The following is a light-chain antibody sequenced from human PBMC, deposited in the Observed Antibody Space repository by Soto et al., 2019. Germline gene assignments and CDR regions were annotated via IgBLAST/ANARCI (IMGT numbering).Light chain of an antibody. V-gene: IGKV1-5*03. CDR1: QSISNS. CDR3: QHYNGYWT. CDR2: EAS. J-gene: IGKJ1*01. Sequence: DIQMTQSPSTLSASVGDRVTITCRASQSISNSLAWYQQKPGKAPKLLIYEASSLKSGVPSRFSGSGSGTEYTLTISSLQPDDFATYYCQHYNGYWTFGQGTKVEIK.